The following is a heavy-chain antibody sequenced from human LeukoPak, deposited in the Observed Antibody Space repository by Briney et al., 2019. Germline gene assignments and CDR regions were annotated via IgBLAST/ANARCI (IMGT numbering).Heavy chain of an antibody. CDR1: GGSFSGYY. D-gene: IGHD2-2*01. CDR2: INHSGST. CDR3: ARASNGGPGKDIVVVPAANRYYYYMDV. V-gene: IGHV4-34*01. Sequence: PSETLSLTCAVYGGSFSGYYWSWIRQPPGKGLEWIGEINHSGSTNYNPSLKSRVTISVDTSKNQFSLKLSSVTAADTAVYYCARASNGGPGKDIVVVPAANRYYYYMDVWGKGTTVTVSS. J-gene: IGHJ6*03.